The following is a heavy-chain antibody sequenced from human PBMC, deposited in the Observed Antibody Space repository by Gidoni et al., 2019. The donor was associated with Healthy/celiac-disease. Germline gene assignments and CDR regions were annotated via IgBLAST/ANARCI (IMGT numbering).Heavy chain of an antibody. D-gene: IGHD5-18*01. CDR2: IYPGDSDT. CDR1: GYSFTSYW. CDR3: ASRLDTAMVKGGLADSGYDLDDAFDI. Sequence: EVQLVQSGAEVKKPGESLKISCKGSGYSFTSYWIGWVRQMPGKGLEWMGIIYPGDSDTRYSPSFQGQVTISADKSISTAYLQWSSLKASDTAMYYCASRLDTAMVKGGLADSGYDLDDAFDIWGQGTMVTVSS. V-gene: IGHV5-51*01. J-gene: IGHJ3*02.